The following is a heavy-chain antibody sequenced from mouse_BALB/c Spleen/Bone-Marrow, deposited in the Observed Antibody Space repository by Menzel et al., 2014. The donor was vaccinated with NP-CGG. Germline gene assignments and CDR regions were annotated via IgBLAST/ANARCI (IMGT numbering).Heavy chain of an antibody. V-gene: IGHV1-9*01. D-gene: IGHD1-1*01. CDR2: ILPGSGTA. CDR3: ARASVVPYYFDF. Sequence: QVQLKQSGAELMKPGASVKISCKATGYTFSNYWIDWVKQRPGRGLEWIGEILPGSGTANYSEKFKGKATFTADTSSNTAYMQLSSLTSEDSALYYCARASVVPYYFDFWGQGTTLTVSS. CDR1: GYTFSNYW. J-gene: IGHJ2*01.